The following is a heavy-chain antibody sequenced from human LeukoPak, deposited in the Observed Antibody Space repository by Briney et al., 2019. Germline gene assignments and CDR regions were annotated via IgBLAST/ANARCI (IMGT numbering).Heavy chain of an antibody. CDR3: AGDQRDYGSGSPPYKHNWFDP. J-gene: IGHJ5*02. CDR2: IYYSGST. Sequence: PSETLSLTCTVSGGSISSSSYYWGWIRQPPGKGLEWIGSIYYSGSTYYNPSLKSRVTISVDTSKNQFSLKLSSVTAADTAVYYCAGDQRDYGSGSPPYKHNWFDPWGQGTLVTVSS. CDR1: GGSISSSSYY. D-gene: IGHD3-10*01. V-gene: IGHV4-39*07.